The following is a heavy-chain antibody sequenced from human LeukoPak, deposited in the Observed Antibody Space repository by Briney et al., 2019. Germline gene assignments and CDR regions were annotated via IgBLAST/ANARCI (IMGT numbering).Heavy chain of an antibody. CDR3: ATASMVRGVSGY. D-gene: IGHD3-10*01. CDR1: GYTLTELS. CDR2: FDPEDGET. V-gene: IGHV1-24*01. Sequence: ASVKVSCKVSGYTLTELSMHWVRQAPGKGLEWMGGFDPEDGETIYAQKFQGRVTMTEDTSTDTAYMELSSLRSEDTAVYYCATASMVRGVSGYWGQGTLVTVSS. J-gene: IGHJ4*02.